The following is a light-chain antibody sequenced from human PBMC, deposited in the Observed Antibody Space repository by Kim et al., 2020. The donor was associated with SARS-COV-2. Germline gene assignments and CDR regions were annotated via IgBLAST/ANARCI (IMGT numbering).Light chain of an antibody. CDR3: NSRDSNANVV. V-gene: IGLV3-19*01. CDR1: SLRSYY. Sequence: SSELTQDPAVSVALGQTVRITCQGDSLRSYYATWYQQKPGQAPILVIYGKNNRPSGIPDRFSGSSSGNTASLTITGTQAGDDADYYCNSRDSNANVVFGG. CDR2: GKN. J-gene: IGLJ2*01.